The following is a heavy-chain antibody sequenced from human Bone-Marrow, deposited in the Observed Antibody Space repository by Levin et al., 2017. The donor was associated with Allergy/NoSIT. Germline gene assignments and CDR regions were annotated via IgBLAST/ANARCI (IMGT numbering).Heavy chain of an antibody. CDR3: ARHAIYCGGDCYPANWFDP. V-gene: IGHV4-59*08. Sequence: SETLSLTCTVSGGSISSYYWSWIRQPPGKGLEWIGYIYYSGSTNYNPSPKSRVTISVDTSKNQFSLKLSSVTAADTAVYYCARHAIYCGGDCYPANWFDPWGQGTLVTVSS. CDR2: IYYSGST. CDR1: GGSISSYY. J-gene: IGHJ5*02. D-gene: IGHD2-21*02.